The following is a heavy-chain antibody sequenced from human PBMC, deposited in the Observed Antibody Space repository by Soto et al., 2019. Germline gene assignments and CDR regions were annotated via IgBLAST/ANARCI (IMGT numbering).Heavy chain of an antibody. CDR1: GFPFDDYA. CDR3: AKDMRAWGSGSYTFPVDY. J-gene: IGHJ4*02. CDR2: ISGISGGI. V-gene: IGHV3-9*01. Sequence: DVQLVESGGGLVQPGRSLRLSCVASGFPFDDYAMHWVRQAPGKGLEWVSGISGISGGIGYADSVKGRFTISRDNAKNSLYLQMNSLRAEDTALYYCAKDMRAWGSGSYTFPVDYWGQGTLVTVSS. D-gene: IGHD3-10*01.